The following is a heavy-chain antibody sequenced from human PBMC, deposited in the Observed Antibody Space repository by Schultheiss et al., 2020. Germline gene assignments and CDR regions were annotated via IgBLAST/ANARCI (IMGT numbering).Heavy chain of an antibody. CDR3: ARARGIFVMRLDRDWFDP. CDR2: ISYDGSNK. V-gene: IGHV3-30*03. Sequence: GESLKISCAASGFTFSSYAMSWVRQAPGKGLEWVAVISYDGSNKYYADSVKGRFTISRDNSKNTLYLQMNSLRAEDTAVYYCARARGIFVMRLDRDWFDPWGQGTLVTVSS. J-gene: IGHJ5*02. D-gene: IGHD3-16*01. CDR1: GFTFSSYA.